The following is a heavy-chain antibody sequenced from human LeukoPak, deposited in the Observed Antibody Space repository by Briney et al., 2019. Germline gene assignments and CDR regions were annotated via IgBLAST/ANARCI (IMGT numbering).Heavy chain of an antibody. CDR2: INPSGGST. J-gene: IGHJ4*02. CDR3: ARAWRYCSSTSCYASDY. Sequence: ASVKVSCKASGYTFTSYYMHWVRQAPGQGLEWMGIINPSGGSTGYAQKFQGRVTMTRDMSTSTVYMELSSLRSEDTAVYYCARAWRYCSSTSCYASDYWGQGTLVTVSS. D-gene: IGHD2-2*01. V-gene: IGHV1-46*01. CDR1: GYTFTSYY.